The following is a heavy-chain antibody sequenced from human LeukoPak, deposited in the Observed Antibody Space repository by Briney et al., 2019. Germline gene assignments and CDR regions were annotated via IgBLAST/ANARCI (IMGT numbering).Heavy chain of an antibody. J-gene: IGHJ3*02. V-gene: IGHV4-59*01. CDR1: GGSFSSYY. Sequence: SETLSLTCAVYGGSFSSYYWSWIRQPPGKGLEWIGYIYYSGSTNYNPSLKSRVTISVDTSKNQFSLKLSSVTAADTAVYYCARVGYYYDSSGYSDAFDIWGQGTMVTVSS. D-gene: IGHD3-22*01. CDR2: IYYSGST. CDR3: ARVGYYYDSSGYSDAFDI.